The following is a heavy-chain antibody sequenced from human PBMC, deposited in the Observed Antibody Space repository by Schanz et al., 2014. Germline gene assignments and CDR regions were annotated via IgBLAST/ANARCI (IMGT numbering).Heavy chain of an antibody. V-gene: IGHV4-4*07. CDR2: FYSSGST. Sequence: QVQLQESGPGLVKPSETLSLTCTVSGGSINSYYWTCIRQPPGKGLEWIGRFYSSGSTNYNPSLQSRVTMSIDTSKNHFSLKLSSVPAADTAVYYCAKALSHRASSSWAHTFDIWGHGTMVTVSS. D-gene: IGHD6-6*01. J-gene: IGHJ3*02. CDR3: AKALSHRASSSWAHTFDI. CDR1: GGSINSYY.